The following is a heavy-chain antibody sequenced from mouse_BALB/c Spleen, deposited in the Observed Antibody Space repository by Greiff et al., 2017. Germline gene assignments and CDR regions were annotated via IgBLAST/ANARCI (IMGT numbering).Heavy chain of an antibody. CDR1: GFTFSNYW. V-gene: IGHV6-6*02. Sequence: EVKVEESGGGLVQPGGSMKLSCVASGFTFSNYWMNWVRQSPEKGLEWVAEIRLKSNNYATHYAESVKGRFTISRDDSKSSVYLQMNNLRAEDTGIYYCTRRLTHAMDYWGQGTSVTVSS. CDR3: TRRLTHAMDY. CDR2: IRLKSNNYAT. J-gene: IGHJ4*01. D-gene: IGHD4-1*01.